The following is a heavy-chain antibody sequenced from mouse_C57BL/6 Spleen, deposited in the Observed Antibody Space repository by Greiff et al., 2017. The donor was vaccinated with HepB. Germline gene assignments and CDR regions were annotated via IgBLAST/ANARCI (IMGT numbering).Heavy chain of an antibody. Sequence: EVQLVESGGDLVKPGGSLKLSCAASGFTFSSYGMSWVRQTPDKRLEWVATISSGGRYTYYPDSVKGRFTISRDNAKNTLYLQMSSLKSEDTAMYYCARGAGYYYAMDYWGQGTSVTVSS. CDR1: GFTFSSYG. J-gene: IGHJ4*01. D-gene: IGHD3-3*01. V-gene: IGHV5-6*01. CDR2: ISSGGRYT. CDR3: ARGAGYYYAMDY.